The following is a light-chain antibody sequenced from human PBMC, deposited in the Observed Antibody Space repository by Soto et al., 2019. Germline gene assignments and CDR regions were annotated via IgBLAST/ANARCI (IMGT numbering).Light chain of an antibody. CDR1: QSVGGS. Sequence: ETVMTQSPGTLSVSLGERATLSCRASQSVGGSLAWYQQRPGQAPRLLVYHTSNRATGIPDRFSASGSGTDFTLTISSLEPEDFAVYYCQQRSNWPTFGQGTRLEIK. CDR3: QQRSNWPT. V-gene: IGKV3-11*01. J-gene: IGKJ5*01. CDR2: HTS.